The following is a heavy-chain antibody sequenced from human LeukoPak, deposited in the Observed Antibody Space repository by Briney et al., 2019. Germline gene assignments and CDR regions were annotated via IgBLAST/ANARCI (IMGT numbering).Heavy chain of an antibody. CDR2: IGSDYDR. J-gene: IGHJ4*02. CDR1: GFAFGSYA. V-gene: IGHV3-23*01. CDR3: AKSAGVATIYFDS. D-gene: IGHD5-12*01. Sequence: GGSLRLSCTASGFAFGSYAMAWVRQAPGKGLEGVAAIGSDYDRVHEDSVEGRFTISRDNSKSTLYLQMDNLRAEDTAVYFCAKSAGVATIYFDSWGQGALVTVSS.